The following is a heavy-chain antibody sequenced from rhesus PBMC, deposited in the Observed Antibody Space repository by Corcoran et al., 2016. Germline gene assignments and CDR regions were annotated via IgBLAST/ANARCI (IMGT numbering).Heavy chain of an antibody. CDR3: AGGLRDDWYFEL. V-gene: IGHV4-169*01. D-gene: IGHD3-3*01. CDR1: GGSIRSSY. J-gene: IGHJ2*01. CDR2: IYGSGSST. Sequence: QLQLQESGPGLVKPSETLSVPCAVSGGSIRSSYWSWLRQAPGKGLEWIGYIYGSGSSTNYNPSLKSRVTLSVDTSKNQRSLKLSSVTAADTAVYYCAGGLRDDWYFELRGPGTPITISS.